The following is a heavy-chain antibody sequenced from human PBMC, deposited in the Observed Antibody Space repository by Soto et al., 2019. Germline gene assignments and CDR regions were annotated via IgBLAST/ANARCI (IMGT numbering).Heavy chain of an antibody. V-gene: IGHV1-18*04. CDR2: ISAYNGNT. CDR1: GYTFTSYG. CDR3: ARFLGQLVLFSYFDY. J-gene: IGHJ4*02. D-gene: IGHD6-6*01. Sequence: QVQLVQSGAEVKKPGGYVKVSCKASGYTFTSYGISWVRQAPGQGLEWMGWISAYNGNTNYAQKLQGRVTMTTDTSTSTAYMELRSMRSDGTAVYHCARFLGQLVLFSYFDYWGQVTLVTVSS.